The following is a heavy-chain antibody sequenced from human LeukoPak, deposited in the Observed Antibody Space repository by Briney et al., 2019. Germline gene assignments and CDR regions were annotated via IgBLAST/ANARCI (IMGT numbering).Heavy chain of an antibody. CDR2: IYYSGST. V-gene: IGHV4-59*12. D-gene: IGHD6-19*01. Sequence: SETLSLTCTVSGGSISSYYWSWIRQPPGKGLEWIGYIYYSGSTNYNPSLKSRVTISVDTSKNQFSLKLSSVTAADTAVYYCARALAYSSGWLDYWGQGTLVTVSS. CDR1: GGSISSYY. CDR3: ARALAYSSGWLDY. J-gene: IGHJ4*02.